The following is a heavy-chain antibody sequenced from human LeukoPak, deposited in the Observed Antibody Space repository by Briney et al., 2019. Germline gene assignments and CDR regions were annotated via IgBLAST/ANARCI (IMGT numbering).Heavy chain of an antibody. CDR1: GFTFSSYG. Sequence: GGSLRLSCAASGFTFSSYGMHWVRQAPGKGLEWVAVISYDGSNRYYADSVKGRLAISRDNSKNTLYLQMNSLRAEDTAVYYCAKDLYYYDSSGDYFDYWGQGTLVTVSS. CDR3: AKDLYYYDSSGDYFDY. CDR2: ISYDGSNR. V-gene: IGHV3-30*18. D-gene: IGHD3-22*01. J-gene: IGHJ4*02.